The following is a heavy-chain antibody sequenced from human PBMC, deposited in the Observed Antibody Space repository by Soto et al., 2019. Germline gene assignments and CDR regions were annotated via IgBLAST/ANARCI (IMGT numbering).Heavy chain of an antibody. CDR1: GLTFSSSA. CDR2: ISGSGRNT. Sequence: WGSMRLSCAAAGLTFSSSAMSWVRQAPGKGLDWVAGISGSGRNTYYVDTVKGRFTVSRDNSKKILFLQMNSLRVEDTAVYYREKDGLSSSPSAIDYSGQGTPVTVS. CDR3: EKDGLSSSPSAIDY. V-gene: IGHV3-23*01. D-gene: IGHD6-6*01. J-gene: IGHJ4*02.